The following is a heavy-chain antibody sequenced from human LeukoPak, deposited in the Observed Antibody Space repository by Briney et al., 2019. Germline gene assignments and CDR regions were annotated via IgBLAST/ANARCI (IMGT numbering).Heavy chain of an antibody. J-gene: IGHJ6*03. V-gene: IGHV4-34*01. CDR1: GWSFSGYY. CDR3: ARVVKAMVTHWYYYYYMDV. CDR2: INHSGST. D-gene: IGHD5-18*01. Sequence: SETLSLTCAVYGWSFSGYYWSWIRQPPGKGLEWIGEINHSGSTIYNPSLMSRVTISVHTYKNQFYLKLSSVTAADTAVCYCARVVKAMVTHWYYYYYMDVWGKGTTVSVSS.